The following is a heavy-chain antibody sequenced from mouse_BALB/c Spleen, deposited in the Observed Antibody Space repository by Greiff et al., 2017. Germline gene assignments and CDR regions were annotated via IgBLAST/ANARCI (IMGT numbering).Heavy chain of an antibody. J-gene: IGHJ4*01. Sequence: EVKLVESGGGLVKPGGSLKLSCAASGFAFSSYDMSWVRQTPEKRLEWVAYISSGGGSTYYPDTVKGRFTISRDNAKNTLYLQMSSLKSEDTAMYYCARHPHYYGSSYYYAMDYWGQGTSVTVSS. CDR3: ARHPHYYGSSYYYAMDY. CDR2: ISSGGGST. CDR1: GFAFSSYD. D-gene: IGHD1-1*01. V-gene: IGHV5-12-1*01.